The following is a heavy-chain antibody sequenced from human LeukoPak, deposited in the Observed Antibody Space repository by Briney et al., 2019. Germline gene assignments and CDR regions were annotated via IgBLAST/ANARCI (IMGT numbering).Heavy chain of an antibody. J-gene: IGHJ6*03. CDR1: GFTFSSYA. Sequence: LPGGPLRLSCAASGFTFSSYAMSWVRQAPGKGLQWVSAISGSGGSTYYADSVKGRFTISRDNSKNTLYLQMNSLRAEDTAVYYCAKVAVADTKSANYYYYYMDVWGKGTTVTVSS. D-gene: IGHD6-19*01. CDR2: ISGSGGST. V-gene: IGHV3-23*01. CDR3: AKVAVADTKSANYYYYYMDV.